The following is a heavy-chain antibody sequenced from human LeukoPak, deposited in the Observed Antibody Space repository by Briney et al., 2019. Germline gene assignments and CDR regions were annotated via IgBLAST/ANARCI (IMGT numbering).Heavy chain of an antibody. Sequence: SETLSLTCTVSGGSISSGSYYWSWIRQPAGKGLEWIGRIYTSRGTNYNPSLKSRVTIAVDTSKNQFSLNLSSVAAADTAVYYCARARVVGATTPFDYWGQGTLVTVSS. V-gene: IGHV4-61*02. CDR1: GGSISSGSYY. CDR3: ARARVVGATTPFDY. CDR2: IYTSRGT. J-gene: IGHJ4*02. D-gene: IGHD1-26*01.